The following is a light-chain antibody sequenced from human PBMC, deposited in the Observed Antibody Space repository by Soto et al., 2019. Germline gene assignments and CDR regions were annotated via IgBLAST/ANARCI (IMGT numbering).Light chain of an antibody. CDR1: QSVSSSY. CDR3: QQYESLPLT. CDR2: GAS. Sequence: EIVLTQSPGTLSLSPGGRATLSCRASQSVSSSYLAWYQQKPGQAPRLVIYGASSRATGIPDRFSGSGSGTDFTLTISRLEPEDFATYYCQQYESLPLTFGQGTRLEIK. J-gene: IGKJ5*01. V-gene: IGKV3-20*01.